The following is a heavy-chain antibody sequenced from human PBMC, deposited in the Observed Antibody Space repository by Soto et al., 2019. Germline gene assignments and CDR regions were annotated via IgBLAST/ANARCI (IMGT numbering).Heavy chain of an antibody. CDR3: AREGGGYCSGGSCQVDY. D-gene: IGHD2-15*01. V-gene: IGHV4-39*02. CDR2: IYYRGNT. J-gene: IGHJ4*02. Sequence: QLQLQESGPGLVKPSETLSLTCTVSGGSISSSSYYWGWIRQPPGKGLEWIGSIYYRGNTYYNPSLKARRTISVDTSKNQFSLKLSSVTAADTAVYYCAREGGGYCSGGSCQVDYWGQGTLVTVSS. CDR1: GGSISSSSYY.